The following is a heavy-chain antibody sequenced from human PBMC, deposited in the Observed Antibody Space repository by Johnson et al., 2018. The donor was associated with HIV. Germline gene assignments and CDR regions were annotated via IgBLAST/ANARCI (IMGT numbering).Heavy chain of an antibody. J-gene: IGHJ3*02. CDR1: GFTFQDYG. CDR3: VRGTNDFDSRGNQGGNSFDI. V-gene: IGHV3-20*04. D-gene: IGHD3-22*01. Sequence: VQLVESGGGVVRPGWSLRLSCAAFGFTFQDYGMRWVRQAPGKGLGLVCGINWNGGTTGNAASVKGRFFISRDNATNSLPLQMNRLRARDPVLYYCVRGTNDFDSRGNQGGNSFDIWGQGTMVTVSS. CDR2: INWNGGTT.